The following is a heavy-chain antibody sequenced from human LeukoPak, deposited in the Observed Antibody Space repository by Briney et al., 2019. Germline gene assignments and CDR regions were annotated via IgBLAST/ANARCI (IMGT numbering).Heavy chain of an antibody. V-gene: IGHV4-59*01. J-gene: IGHJ5*02. Sequence: SENLSLTCTVSGGSISNYYWRWIRQPPGKGLEWIGYIYYSGSTNYNPSLKSRVTISVDTSKNQFSLKLSSVTAADTAVYYCARVGPNCSGGSCYLNWFDPWGQGTLVTVSS. CDR2: IYYSGST. D-gene: IGHD2-15*01. CDR1: GGSISNYY. CDR3: ARVGPNCSGGSCYLNWFDP.